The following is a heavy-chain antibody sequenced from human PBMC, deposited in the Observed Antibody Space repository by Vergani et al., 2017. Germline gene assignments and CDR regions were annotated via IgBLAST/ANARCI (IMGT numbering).Heavy chain of an antibody. J-gene: IGHJ6*02. D-gene: IGHD3-3*01. CDR1: GFTFSSYG. Sequence: VQLVQSGAEVKKPGESLKISCAASGFTFSSYGMHWVRQAPGKGLEWVAVISYDGSNKYYADSVKGRFTISRDNSKNTLYLQMNSLRAEDTAVYYCAKDPSYDFWSGYYSYAYYYGMDVWGQGTTVTVSS. CDR2: ISYDGSNK. V-gene: IGHV3-30*18. CDR3: AKDPSYDFWSGYYSYAYYYGMDV.